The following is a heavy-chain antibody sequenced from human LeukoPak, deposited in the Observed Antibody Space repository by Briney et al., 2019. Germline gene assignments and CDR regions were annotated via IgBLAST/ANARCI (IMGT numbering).Heavy chain of an antibody. D-gene: IGHD1-7*01. CDR1: GFTFRDYT. Sequence: PGGSLRLSCAASGFTFRDYTMNWVRQAPGKGLEWVSYISSSSSTIYYADSVKGRFTISRDNAKNSLYLQMNGLRDEDTAVYYCARPNWNYASDYWGQGTLVTVSS. CDR2: ISSSSSTI. V-gene: IGHV3-48*02. J-gene: IGHJ4*02. CDR3: ARPNWNYASDY.